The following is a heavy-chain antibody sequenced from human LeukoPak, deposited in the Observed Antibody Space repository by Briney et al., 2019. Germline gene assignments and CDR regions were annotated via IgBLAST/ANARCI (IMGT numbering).Heavy chain of an antibody. V-gene: IGHV3-30*04. D-gene: IGHD2-15*01. Sequence: PGRSLRLSCAASGFTFSSYAMHWVRQAPGKGLEWVAVISYDGSNKYYADSVKGRFTISRDNSKNTLYLQMNSLRAEDTAVYYCARDNSQGSGTTPYFDYWGQGTLATVSS. J-gene: IGHJ4*02. CDR2: ISYDGSNK. CDR3: ARDNSQGSGTTPYFDY. CDR1: GFTFSSYA.